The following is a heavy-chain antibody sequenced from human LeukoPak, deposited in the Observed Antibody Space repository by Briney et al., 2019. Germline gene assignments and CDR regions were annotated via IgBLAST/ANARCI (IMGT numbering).Heavy chain of an antibody. J-gene: IGHJ4*02. D-gene: IGHD6-13*01. V-gene: IGHV6-1*01. CDR1: GDSVSTNSAT. CDR3: ARRVAAGGARFDY. CDR2: TYYRSKWYN. Sequence: PSQTLSLTCAISGDSVSTNSATWNWIRQSPSRGLVWLGRTYYRSKWYNDYAVSVKSRITINSDTSKNQFSLQLNSVTPEDSAVYYCARRVAAGGARFDYWGQGTLVTVSS.